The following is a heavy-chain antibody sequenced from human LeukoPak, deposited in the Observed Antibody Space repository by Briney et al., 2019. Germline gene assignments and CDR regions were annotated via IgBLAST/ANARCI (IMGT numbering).Heavy chain of an antibody. V-gene: IGHV3-53*05. Sequence: GGSLRLSCAASGFAVSSNYMSWVRQAPGKGLEWVSVIYSGGSTYYADSVKGRFTISRDNSKNTLYLQMNSLRAEDTAVYYCAREISRTGAFDIWGQGTMVTVSS. J-gene: IGHJ3*02. CDR2: IYSGGST. D-gene: IGHD3-3*02. CDR3: AREISRTGAFDI. CDR1: GFAVSSNY.